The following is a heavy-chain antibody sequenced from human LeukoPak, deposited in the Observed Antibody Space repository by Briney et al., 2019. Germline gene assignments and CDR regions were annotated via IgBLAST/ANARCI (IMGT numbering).Heavy chain of an antibody. CDR1: GFTFSNYG. CDR3: AREDSGNYYFDF. D-gene: IGHD1-26*01. V-gene: IGHV3-33*01. CDR2: IWYDGSNK. J-gene: IGHJ4*02. Sequence: GGSLRLSCAASGFTFSNYGMHWVRQAPGKGLEWVAVIWYDGSNKYYADSVKGRFTTSRDNSKNTLFLQMNSLRAEDTAVYYCAREDSGNYYFDFWGQGTLVTVSS.